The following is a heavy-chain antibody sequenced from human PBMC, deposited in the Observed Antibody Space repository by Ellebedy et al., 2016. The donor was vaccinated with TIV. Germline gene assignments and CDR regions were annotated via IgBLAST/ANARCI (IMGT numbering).Heavy chain of an antibody. CDR3: AKDHGSRENWYFDL. Sequence: GESLKISCAASEFTFSNYVMHWVRQAPGKGLEWVAGISYDGVDQYYEDSVKGRFTISRDNSKDTLFLQVNSLRTEDTAVYYCAKDHGSRENWYFDLWGRGTLVTVSS. CDR1: EFTFSNYV. J-gene: IGHJ2*01. V-gene: IGHV3-30*18. CDR2: ISYDGVDQ. D-gene: IGHD3-10*01.